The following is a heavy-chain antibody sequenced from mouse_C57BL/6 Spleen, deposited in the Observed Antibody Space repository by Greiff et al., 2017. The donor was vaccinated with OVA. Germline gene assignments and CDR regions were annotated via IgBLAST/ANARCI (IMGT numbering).Heavy chain of an antibody. D-gene: IGHD5-1*01. Sequence: QVQLQQPGAELVKPGASVKMSCKASGYTFTSYWITWVKQRPGQGLEWIGDIYPGSGSTNYNEKFKSKATLTVDTSSSTAYMQLSSLTSEDSAVYYYARESSQYSRGDYFDYWGQGTTLTVSS. V-gene: IGHV1-55*01. CDR1: GYTFTSYW. CDR3: ARESSQYSRGDYFDY. CDR2: IYPGSGST. J-gene: IGHJ2*01.